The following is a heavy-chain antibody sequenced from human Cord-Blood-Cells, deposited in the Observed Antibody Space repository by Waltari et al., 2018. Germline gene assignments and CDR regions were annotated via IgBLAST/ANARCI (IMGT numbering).Heavy chain of an antibody. CDR2: INPNSGGT. CDR3: ARVQAAAGRRFAFDI. J-gene: IGHJ3*02. D-gene: IGHD6-13*01. CDR1: GSTFTRYY. V-gene: IGHV1-2*02. Sequence: QVQLVQSGAEVKQPGASVKVSCKASGSTFTRYYMPWVRPAPGQGLEWMGWINPNSGGTNYAQKFQGRVTMTRDTSISTAYMELSRLRSDDTAVYYCARVQAAAGRRFAFDIWGQGTMVTASS.